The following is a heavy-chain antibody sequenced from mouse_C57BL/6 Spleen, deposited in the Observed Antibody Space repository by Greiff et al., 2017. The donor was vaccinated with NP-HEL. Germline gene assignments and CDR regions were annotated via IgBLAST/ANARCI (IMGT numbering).Heavy chain of an antibody. V-gene: IGHV5-17*01. CDR1: GFTFSDYG. Sequence: DVKLVESGGGLVKPGGSLKLSCAASGFTFSDYGMHWVRQAPEKGLEWVAYISSGSSTIYYADTVKGRFTISRDNAKNTLFLQMTSLRSEDTAMYYCARFYYERHYAMDYWGQGTSVTVSS. CDR2: ISSGSSTI. J-gene: IGHJ4*01. CDR3: ARFYYERHYAMDY. D-gene: IGHD1-1*01.